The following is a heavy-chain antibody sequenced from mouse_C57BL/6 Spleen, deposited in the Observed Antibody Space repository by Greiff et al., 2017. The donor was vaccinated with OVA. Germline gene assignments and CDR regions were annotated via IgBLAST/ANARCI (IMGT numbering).Heavy chain of an antibody. CDR2: IWGGGST. CDR3: AKRGGSGSSHYCAMDV. Sequence: VKLVESGPGLVAPSQSLSITCTVSGFSFTSYGVDWVRQTPGKGLEWLGVIWGGGSTNYNSAFMSRLSISTVNSKSQVFLKMNSLQTDDTAMYYCAKRGGSGSSHYCAMDVWGKGTSVTVSS. D-gene: IGHD1-1*01. V-gene: IGHV2-9*01. J-gene: IGHJ4*01. CDR1: GFSFTSYG.